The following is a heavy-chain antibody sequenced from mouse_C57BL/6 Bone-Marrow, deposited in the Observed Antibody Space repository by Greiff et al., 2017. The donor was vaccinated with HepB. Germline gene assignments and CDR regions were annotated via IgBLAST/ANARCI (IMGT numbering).Heavy chain of an antibody. V-gene: IGHV2-2*01. CDR1: GFSFTSYG. Sequence: QVQLKESGPGLVQPSQSLSITCTVSGFSFTSYGVHWVRQSPGKGLEWLGVIWSGGSTDYNAAFISRLSISKDNSKSQVFFQMNSLQAEDTAIYDWARLVLRVGAMDYWGQGTSVTVSS. CDR3: ARLVLRVGAMDY. D-gene: IGHD1-1*01. J-gene: IGHJ4*01. CDR2: IWSGGST.